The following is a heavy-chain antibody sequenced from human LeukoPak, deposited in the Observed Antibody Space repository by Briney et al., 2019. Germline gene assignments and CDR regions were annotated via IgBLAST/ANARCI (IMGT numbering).Heavy chain of an antibody. D-gene: IGHD6-13*01. Sequence: SETLSLTCAVYGGSFSGYYWSWIRQPAGKGLEWIGRIDTSGNTNYKPSLKSRVTMLVDTSKNQFSLKLNSVTAADTAVYYCARVSSSWYQDWYFDLWGRGTLVTVSS. CDR1: GGSFSGYY. V-gene: IGHV4-59*10. J-gene: IGHJ2*01. CDR2: IDTSGNT. CDR3: ARVSSSWYQDWYFDL.